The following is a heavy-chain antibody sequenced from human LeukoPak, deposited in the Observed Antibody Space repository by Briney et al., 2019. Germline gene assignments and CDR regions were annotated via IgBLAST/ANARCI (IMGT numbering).Heavy chain of an antibody. J-gene: IGHJ5*02. CDR1: GGTFSSYA. CDR2: IIPIFGTA. V-gene: IGHV1-69*01. D-gene: IGHD3-22*01. Sequence: GSSVKVSCKASGGTFSSYAISWVRRAPGQGLEWMGGIIPIFGTANYAQKFQGRVTITADESTSTAYMELSSLRSEDTAVYYCARVHHNYYDSSGYYAGGNWFDPWGQGTLVTVSS. CDR3: ARVHHNYYDSSGYYAGGNWFDP.